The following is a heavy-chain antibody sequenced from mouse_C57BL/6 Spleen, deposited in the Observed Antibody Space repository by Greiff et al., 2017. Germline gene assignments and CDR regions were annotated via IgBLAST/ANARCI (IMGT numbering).Heavy chain of an antibody. CDR1: GYTFTSYW. Sequence: VQLQQPGAELVKPGASVKMSCKASGYTFTSYWITWVKQRPGQGLEWIGDIYPGSGSTNYNEKFKSKATLTVDTSSSTAYMQLSSLTPEDSAVYYCAREDYGSSWFAYWGQGTLVTVSA. J-gene: IGHJ3*01. CDR3: AREDYGSSWFAY. D-gene: IGHD1-1*01. V-gene: IGHV1-55*01. CDR2: IYPGSGST.